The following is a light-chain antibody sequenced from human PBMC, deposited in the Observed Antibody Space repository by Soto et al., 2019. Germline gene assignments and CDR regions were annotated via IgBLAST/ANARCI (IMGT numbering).Light chain of an antibody. J-gene: IGLJ2*01. V-gene: IGLV2-14*01. Sequence: QSALTQPASVSGSPGQSITISCTGTSSDVGGYNYVSWYQQHPGKAPKLMIYDVGNRPSGVSNRFSGSKSGNTASLTISGLQAEDEADYYCSSYTSSSTLVVFGGGTKVTAL. CDR1: SSDVGGYNY. CDR2: DVG. CDR3: SSYTSSSTLVV.